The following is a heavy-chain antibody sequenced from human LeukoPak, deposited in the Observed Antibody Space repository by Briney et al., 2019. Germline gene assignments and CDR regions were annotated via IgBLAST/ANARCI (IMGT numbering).Heavy chain of an antibody. J-gene: IGHJ6*02. CDR3: ARGLQPDIVVELAAQGYYGMDV. D-gene: IGHD2-2*01. Sequence: PSETLSLTCTVSGGSISSSSYYWGWLRQPPGKGLEWIGSIYYSGSTYYNPSLKSRVTISVDTSKKQFSLKVRSVTAADTAVYYCARGLQPDIVVELAAQGYYGMDVWGQGTTVSVSS. CDR1: GGSISSSSYY. CDR2: IYYSGST. V-gene: IGHV4-39*07.